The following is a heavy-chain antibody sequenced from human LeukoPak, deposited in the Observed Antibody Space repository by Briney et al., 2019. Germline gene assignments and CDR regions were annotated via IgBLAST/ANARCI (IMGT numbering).Heavy chain of an antibody. D-gene: IGHD6-13*01. Sequence: ASVRVSCKASGYTFTSYDINWVRQATGQGLEWMGWMNPNSGNTGYAQKFQGRVTMTRNTSISTAYMELSSLRSEDTAVYYCARSSFIAAAGYFYWGQGTLFTVSS. CDR2: MNPNSGNT. CDR1: GYTFTSYD. CDR3: ARSSFIAAAGYFY. J-gene: IGHJ4*02. V-gene: IGHV1-8*01.